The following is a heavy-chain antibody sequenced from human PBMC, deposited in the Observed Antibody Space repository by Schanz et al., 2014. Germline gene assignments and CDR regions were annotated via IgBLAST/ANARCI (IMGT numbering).Heavy chain of an antibody. CDR3: ARDRRRYCSTASCLHDNWFDP. CDR2: ISAYNGNT. CDR1: GYTFTSYG. Sequence: QVQLVQSGAEVKKSGASVKVSCKASGYTFTSYGINWVRQAPGQGLEWMGWISAYNGNTNYAQKLQGRVTMTTDTSTSTAYMELRSLRSDDTAVYYCARDRRRYCSTASCLHDNWFDPWGQGTLVIVSS. D-gene: IGHD2-2*01. J-gene: IGHJ5*02. V-gene: IGHV1-18*01.